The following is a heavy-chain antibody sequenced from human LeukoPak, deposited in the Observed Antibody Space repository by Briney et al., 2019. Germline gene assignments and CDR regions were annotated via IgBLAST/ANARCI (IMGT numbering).Heavy chain of an antibody. CDR1: GYTSTSYG. Sequence: GASVKVSCKASGYTSTSYGISWVRQAPGQGLEWMGWISAYNGNTNYAQKLQGRVTMTTDTSTSTAYMELRSLRSDDTAVYYCARSPGPPEYYYYGMDVWGQGTTVTVSS. J-gene: IGHJ6*02. CDR3: ARSPGPPEYYYYGMDV. V-gene: IGHV1-18*01. CDR2: ISAYNGNT.